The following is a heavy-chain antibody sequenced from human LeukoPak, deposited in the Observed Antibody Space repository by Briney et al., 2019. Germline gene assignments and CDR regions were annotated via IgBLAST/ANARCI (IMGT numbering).Heavy chain of an antibody. Sequence: SQTLSLTCTVSGGSISSGGYYWSWIRPHPGKGLEWIGYIYYSGSTYYNPSLKSRVTISVDTSKNQFSLNLSSVTAADTAVYYCARYYDRSGYWSTPHFDYWGQGTLVTVSS. CDR2: IYYSGST. V-gene: IGHV4-31*03. J-gene: IGHJ4*02. CDR3: ARYYDRSGYWSTPHFDY. CDR1: GGSISSGGYY. D-gene: IGHD3-22*01.